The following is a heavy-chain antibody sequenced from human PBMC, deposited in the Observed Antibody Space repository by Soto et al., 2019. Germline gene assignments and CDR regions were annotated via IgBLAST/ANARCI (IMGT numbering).Heavy chain of an antibody. J-gene: IGHJ4*02. Sequence: QVQLVQSGAEVKKPGASVKVSCKASGYTFTGYYMHWVRQAPGQGLEWMGWINPNSGGTNYPQKFQGRVTMTRDTSITTAYMELSRLRSDDTAVYYCAREGVREYSGYAGVYYWGQGSLVTVAS. V-gene: IGHV1-2*02. CDR1: GYTFTGYY. CDR3: AREGVREYSGYAGVYY. CDR2: INPNSGGT. D-gene: IGHD5-12*01.